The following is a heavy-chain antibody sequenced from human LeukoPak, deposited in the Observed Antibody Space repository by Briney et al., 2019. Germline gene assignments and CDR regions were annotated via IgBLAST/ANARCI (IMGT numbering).Heavy chain of an antibody. CDR2: MNPNSGNT. Sequence: ASVKVSYKASGYTFTSYDINWVRQATGQGLEWMGWMNPNSGNTGYAQKFQGRVTMTRNTSISTAYMELSSLRSEDTAVYYCARGGLYGWNYLSWFDPWGQGTLVTVSS. V-gene: IGHV1-8*01. D-gene: IGHD1-7*01. CDR1: GYTFTSYD. CDR3: ARGGLYGWNYLSWFDP. J-gene: IGHJ5*02.